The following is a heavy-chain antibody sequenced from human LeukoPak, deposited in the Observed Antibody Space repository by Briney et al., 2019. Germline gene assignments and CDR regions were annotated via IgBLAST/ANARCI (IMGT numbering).Heavy chain of an antibody. J-gene: IGHJ4*02. CDR3: ARRNSHTVSYRPSYYFDY. D-gene: IGHD1-26*01. Sequence: ASVNVSCKSSGYAFTNYYMHWVRQAPGQGLEWMGIINPSGGSTIYAQKFQGRVTMTRDTSTSTIYMELSSLRSEDTAVYYCARRNSHTVSYRPSYYFDYWGQGTLVTVSS. CDR1: GYAFTNYY. V-gene: IGHV1-46*01. CDR2: INPSGGST.